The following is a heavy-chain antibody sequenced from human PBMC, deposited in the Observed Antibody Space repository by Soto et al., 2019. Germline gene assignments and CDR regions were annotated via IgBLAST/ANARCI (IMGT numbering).Heavy chain of an antibody. CDR1: GDSIISSGFY. CDR3: ARDHRSLGDYYGIDV. CDR2: IHYTGST. J-gene: IGHJ6*02. V-gene: IGHV4-31*03. D-gene: IGHD3-10*01. Sequence: QVQLQESGPGLVKPSQTLSLTCSVSGDSIISSGFYWSWIRQHPVKALEWIGYIHYTGSTSYNPSRKSRLAISLDASKNQFSLSLSSVTSADTAVYFCARDHRSLGDYYGIDVWGQGTTVTVSS.